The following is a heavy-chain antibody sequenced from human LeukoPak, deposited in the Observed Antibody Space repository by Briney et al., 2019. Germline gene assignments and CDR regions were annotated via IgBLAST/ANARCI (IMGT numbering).Heavy chain of an antibody. V-gene: IGHV3-11*04. J-gene: IGHJ4*01. CDR2: ISSSGGII. CDR3: AFPWGSSWFYSDC. CDR1: GFTFSDYH. D-gene: IGHD6-13*01. Sequence: GGSLRLSCATSGFTFSDYHMNWIRQAPGKGLEWVSYISSSGGIIYYADSVKGRFTISRDNTKSSLYLQMNSLRAEDTAVYYCAFPWGSSWFYSDCWGQGTLVTVSS.